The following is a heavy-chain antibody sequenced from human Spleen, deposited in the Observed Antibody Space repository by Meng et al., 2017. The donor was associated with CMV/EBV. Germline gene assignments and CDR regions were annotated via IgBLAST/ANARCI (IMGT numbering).Heavy chain of an antibody. CDR3: ARRAGNIVVVPAAIGAIDY. CDR2: IYHSGST. D-gene: IGHD2-2*01. J-gene: IGHJ4*02. V-gene: IGHV4-4*02. CDR1: ICSSNG. Sequence: ICSSNGGSWVRQPPGKGLEWIGEIYHSGSTNYNPSLKSRVTISVDKSKNQFSLKLSSVTAADTAVYYCARRAGNIVVVPAAIGAIDYWGQGTLVTVSS.